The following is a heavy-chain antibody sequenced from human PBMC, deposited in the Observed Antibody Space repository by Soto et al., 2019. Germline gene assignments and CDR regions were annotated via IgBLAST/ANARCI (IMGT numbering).Heavy chain of an antibody. V-gene: IGHV1-18*01. Sequence: ASVKVSCKASGFTFTSSAVQGVRQARGQRLEWMGWISAYNGNTNYAQKLQGRVTMTTDTSTSTAYMELRSLRSDDTAVYYCARDAITGMANRETSYYYYGMDVWGQGTTVTVSS. J-gene: IGHJ6*02. CDR2: ISAYNGNT. CDR1: GFTFTSSA. D-gene: IGHD1-1*01. CDR3: ARDAITGMANRETSYYYYGMDV.